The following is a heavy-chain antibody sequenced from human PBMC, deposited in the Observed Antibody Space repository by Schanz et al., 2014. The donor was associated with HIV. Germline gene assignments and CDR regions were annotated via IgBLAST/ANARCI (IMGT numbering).Heavy chain of an antibody. CDR2: ITRGGNT. J-gene: IGHJ6*02. D-gene: IGHD2-2*01. V-gene: IGHV4-34*01. CDR1: GGSFSANY. CDR3: ARRGGYQLLSKDYFYYGMDV. Sequence: QVQLQQWGAGLLKPSETLSLTCAVYGGSFSANYWSWIRQPPGRGLEWIGEITRGGNTNYNSSLKSRVAISVDTSKNQFTLKRSSVTAADTGVYYCARRGGYQLLSKDYFYYGMDVWGQGTTVTVSS.